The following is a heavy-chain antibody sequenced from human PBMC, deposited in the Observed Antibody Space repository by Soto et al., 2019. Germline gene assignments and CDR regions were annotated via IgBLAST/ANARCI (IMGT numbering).Heavy chain of an antibody. D-gene: IGHD7-27*01. CDR3: ARNWGGFDY. Sequence: SETLSLTCAVYGGSFSGYYWSWIRQPPGKGLEWIGEINHSGSTNYNPSLKSRVTISVDTSKNQFSLKLSSVTAAGTAVYYCARNWGGFDYWGQGTLVTVSS. V-gene: IGHV4-34*01. CDR2: INHSGST. CDR1: GGSFSGYY. J-gene: IGHJ4*02.